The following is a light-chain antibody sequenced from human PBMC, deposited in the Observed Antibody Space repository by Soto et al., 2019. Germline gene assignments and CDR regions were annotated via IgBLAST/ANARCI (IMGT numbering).Light chain of an antibody. J-gene: IGLJ3*02. V-gene: IGLV4-69*01. Sequence: QPVLTQSPSASASLGASVKLTCTLSSGHSSYAIAWHQQQPEKGPRYLMKLNSDGSHSKGDGIPDRFSGSSSGAERYLTISSLQSEDAADYYCQTWGTGFWVFGGGTKLTVL. CDR2: LNSDGSH. CDR1: SGHSSYA. CDR3: QTWGTGFWV.